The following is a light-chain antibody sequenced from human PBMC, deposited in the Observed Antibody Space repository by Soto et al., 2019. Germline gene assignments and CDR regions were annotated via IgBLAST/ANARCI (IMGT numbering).Light chain of an antibody. V-gene: IGKV3-20*01. J-gene: IGKJ3*01. CDR2: GAS. Sequence: EIVLTQSPGTLSLSPGERATLSCRASQSVSSSNLAWYQQRPGQAPRVVIYGASTRASGVPERFSGSGSGTDFTLTISRLEPEDFAVYYCQQYGSSLFTFGPGTKVDFK. CDR3: QQYGSSLFT. CDR1: QSVSSSN.